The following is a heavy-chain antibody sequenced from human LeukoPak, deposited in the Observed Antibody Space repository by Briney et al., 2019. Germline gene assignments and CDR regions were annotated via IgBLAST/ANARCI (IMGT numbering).Heavy chain of an antibody. CDR1: GFTLSSYS. Sequence: GGSLRLSCAASGFTLSSYSMNWVRQAPGKGLEWVSSISSSSSYIYYADSVKGRFTISRDNAKNSLYLQMNSLRAEDTAVYYCARDQGGKYFDWLLNYWGQGTLVTVSS. V-gene: IGHV3-21*01. J-gene: IGHJ4*02. CDR3: ARDQGGKYFDWLLNY. D-gene: IGHD3-9*01. CDR2: ISSSSSYI.